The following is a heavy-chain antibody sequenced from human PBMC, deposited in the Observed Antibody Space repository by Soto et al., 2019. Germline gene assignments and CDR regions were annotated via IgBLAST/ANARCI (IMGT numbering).Heavy chain of an antibody. CDR2: ITSSGSAK. D-gene: IGHD3-22*01. CDR1: GFTFSRYE. J-gene: IGHJ4*02. V-gene: IGHV3-48*03. CDR3: ARVYDSSGYYYVFGY. Sequence: SLRLSCAASGFTFSRYEMNWVRQAPGKGLEWVSYITSSGSAKYYADSVKGRFTISRDNAKNSLYLQMNSLRAEDTAVYYCARVYDSSGYYYVFGYWGQGTLVTVSS.